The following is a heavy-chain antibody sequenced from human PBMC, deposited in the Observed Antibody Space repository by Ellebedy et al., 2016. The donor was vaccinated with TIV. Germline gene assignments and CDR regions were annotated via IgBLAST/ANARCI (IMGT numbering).Heavy chain of an antibody. CDR3: ARDPHPPSYYGLGTSRLGYLDL. V-gene: IGHV4-61*02. D-gene: IGHD3-10*01. J-gene: IGHJ2*01. Sequence: SETLSLTXTVSGGSISSSSYSWSWIRQSAGKGLEWIGRIYTSDNTNYNPSLKSRVTVWVDTSKNQFSLKLDSVTAADTAVYFCARDPHPPSYYGLGTSRLGYLDLWGRGTRVTVSS. CDR1: GGSISSSSYS. CDR2: IYTSDNT.